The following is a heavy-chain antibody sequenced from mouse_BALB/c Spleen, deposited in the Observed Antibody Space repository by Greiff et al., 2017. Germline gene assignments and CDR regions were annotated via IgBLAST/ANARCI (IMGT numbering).Heavy chain of an antibody. Sequence: EVHLVESGGGLVKPGGSLKLSCAASGFAFSRYDMYWVRQTPEKRLAWVAYISRGGGSTYYPDTVKGRFTISGENAKNTLYLQMSSLKSEDTAMYYWARQGYRYVNALDYWGQGTSVTVSA. J-gene: IGHJ4*01. CDR2: ISRGGGST. V-gene: IGHV5-12-1*01. CDR3: ARQGYRYVNALDY. CDR1: GFAFSRYD. D-gene: IGHD2-14*01.